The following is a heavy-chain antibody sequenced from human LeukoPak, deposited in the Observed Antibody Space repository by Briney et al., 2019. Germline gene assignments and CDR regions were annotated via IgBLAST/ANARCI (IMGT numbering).Heavy chain of an antibody. Sequence: PGGSLRLSCAASGFTFDNYSRHWVRQAPGKGLEWVSGINWNSGSIGYADSVKGRFTTARDNAKSSLYLRMNSLVAEDPALYSWAKVVVVVPAAIGADAFDIWGQGTMVTVSS. CDR2: INWNSGSI. CDR1: GFTFDNYS. J-gene: IGHJ3*02. V-gene: IGHV3-9*01. CDR3: AKVVVVVPAAIGADAFDI. D-gene: IGHD2-2*01.